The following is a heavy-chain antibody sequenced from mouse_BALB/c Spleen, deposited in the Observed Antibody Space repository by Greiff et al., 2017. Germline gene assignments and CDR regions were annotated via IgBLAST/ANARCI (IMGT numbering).Heavy chain of an antibody. J-gene: IGHJ4*01. CDR3: ASRWLLRAMDY. Sequence: EVQLVESGGGLVKPGGSLKLSCAASGFAFSSYDMSWVRQTPEKRLEWVAYISSGGGSTYYPDTVKGRFTISRDNAKNNLYLQMSSLKSEDTAMYYCASRWLLRAMDYWGQGTSVTVSS. V-gene: IGHV5-12-1*01. D-gene: IGHD2-3*01. CDR2: ISSGGGST. CDR1: GFAFSSYD.